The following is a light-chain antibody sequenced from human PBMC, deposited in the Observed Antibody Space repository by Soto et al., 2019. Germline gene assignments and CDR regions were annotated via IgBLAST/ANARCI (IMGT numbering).Light chain of an antibody. J-gene: IGLJ2*01. CDR3: SSYTNRATVL. Sequence: QSVLTQPASVSGSPGQSITISCTRTSSDVGGYNYVSWYQQHPGKAPKLIIFDVSHRPSGVPDRFSGSKSGNTASLTISGLQAEDEADYYCSSYTNRATVLFGGGTKLTVL. V-gene: IGLV2-14*01. CDR2: DVS. CDR1: SSDVGGYNY.